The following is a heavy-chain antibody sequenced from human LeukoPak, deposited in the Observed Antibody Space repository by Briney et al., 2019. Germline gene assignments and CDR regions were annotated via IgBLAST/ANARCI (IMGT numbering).Heavy chain of an antibody. J-gene: IGHJ4*02. Sequence: PGGSLRLSCAASGFTVSSNYMGWVRQAPGKGLEYVSVIYSGGNTYYAGSVKGRFTISRDNSKNTVYLQMNSLRAEDTAAFYCARLVATTGRLYFDYWGQGTLVTVSS. CDR1: GFTVSSNY. D-gene: IGHD1-1*01. CDR2: IYSGGNT. V-gene: IGHV3-53*01. CDR3: ARLVATTGRLYFDY.